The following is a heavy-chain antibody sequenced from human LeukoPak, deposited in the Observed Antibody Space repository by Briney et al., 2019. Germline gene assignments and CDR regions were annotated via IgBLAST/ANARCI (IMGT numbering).Heavy chain of an antibody. D-gene: IGHD3-22*01. CDR1: GFNFNTYW. CDR3: ARVLRYDNSGHDSFDI. V-gene: IGHV3-7*01. CDR2: IKQDGSEK. J-gene: IGHJ3*02. Sequence: GGSLRLSCAASGFNFNTYWMSWVRQAPGKGLEWVANIKQDGSEKFYVDSMKGRFTISRDNSKNSLYLQMNSLRAEDTAVYYCARVLRYDNSGHDSFDIWGQGTMVIVSS.